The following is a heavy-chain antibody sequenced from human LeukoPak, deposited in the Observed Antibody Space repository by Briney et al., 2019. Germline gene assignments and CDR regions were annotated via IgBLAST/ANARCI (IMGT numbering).Heavy chain of an antibody. V-gene: IGHV5-51*01. Sequence: GGSLKISCKGSGYSFTSYWIVWVRQMPGKGLEWMGIIYPGDSDTRYSPSFQGQVTISADKSISTAYLQWSSLKASDTAMYYCARRSSGWYYHFDYWGQGTLVTVSS. CDR2: IYPGDSDT. D-gene: IGHD6-19*01. CDR1: GYSFTSYW. J-gene: IGHJ4*02. CDR3: ARRSSGWYYHFDY.